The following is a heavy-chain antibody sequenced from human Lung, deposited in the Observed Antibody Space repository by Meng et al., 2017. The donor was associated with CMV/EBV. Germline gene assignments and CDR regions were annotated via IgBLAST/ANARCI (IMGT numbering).Heavy chain of an antibody. Sequence: QVQLQESCSGLVKPSQTLSLTCTVSGGSISSGGYYWSWIRQHPGKGLEWIGYIHSSGSTYYNPSLRSRLTISVDTSKNQFSLKLSSVTAADTAVYYCARASYGSGSPLGESWFDPWGQGTLVTVSS. CDR3: ARASYGSGSPLGESWFDP. D-gene: IGHD3-10*01. CDR2: IHSSGST. J-gene: IGHJ5*02. V-gene: IGHV4-31*03. CDR1: GGSISSGGYY.